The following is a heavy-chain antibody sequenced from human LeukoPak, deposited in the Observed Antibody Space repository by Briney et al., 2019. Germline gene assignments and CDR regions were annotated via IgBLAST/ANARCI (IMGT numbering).Heavy chain of an antibody. D-gene: IGHD1-26*01. J-gene: IGHJ4*02. CDR2: IYSGGST. CDR1: LFTPSSNF. Sequence: GGSLRVSRAPSLFTPSSNFMSWVRETPGKRLGWVSVIYSGGSTYYADSVKGRLTISRDNYKNALYFQMNSLRAEGTAVYYRAVEWELSVYWGQGTVVTVSS. CDR3: AVEWELSVY. V-gene: IGHV3-53*01.